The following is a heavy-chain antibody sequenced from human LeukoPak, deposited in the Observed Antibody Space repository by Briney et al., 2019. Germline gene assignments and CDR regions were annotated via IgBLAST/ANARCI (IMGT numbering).Heavy chain of an antibody. V-gene: IGHV3-30-3*01. CDR1: GLTFSSYA. Sequence: GGSLRLSCAASGLTFSSYAMHWVRQAPGKGLEWVAVISYDGSIKYYADSVKGRFTISRDNSKNTLYLQMNSLRSDTAMYYCARDWAYYFDYWGQGTLVTVSP. J-gene: IGHJ4*02. CDR2: ISYDGSIK. D-gene: IGHD3-16*01. CDR3: ARDWAYYFDY.